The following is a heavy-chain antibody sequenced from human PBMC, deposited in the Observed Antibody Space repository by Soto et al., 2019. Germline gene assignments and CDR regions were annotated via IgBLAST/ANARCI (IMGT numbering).Heavy chain of an antibody. CDR1: GYPFGGYA. CDR3: ARPSTSYGDYGWSLAY. J-gene: IGHJ4*02. Sequence: QVQLVQSGAEVKKPGASVKVSCKASGYPFGGYAIGWVRQAPGQGLEWVGWVSAHTGDSGYAQRFQGRVTLTTETSTSTAYMELRGLRSDDTAVYYCARPSTSYGDYGWSLAYWGQGTLVTVSS. CDR2: VSAHTGDS. D-gene: IGHD4-17*01. V-gene: IGHV1-18*01.